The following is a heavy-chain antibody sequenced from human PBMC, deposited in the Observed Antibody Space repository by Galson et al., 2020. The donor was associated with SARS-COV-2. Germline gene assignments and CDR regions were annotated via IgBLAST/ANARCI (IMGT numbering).Heavy chain of an antibody. J-gene: IGHJ6*02. CDR3: ARDEGIRGYNYGRLYYGMDV. Sequence: GESLKISCAASGFPFSTYSMNWVRLAPGKGLEWVSSISTSCSYTYYVDSVKGRFSISRDNPRNSLYLQMNSLRAEDTAVYYCARDEGIRGYNYGRLYYGMDVWGQGTTVTVSS. CDR1: GFPFSTYS. D-gene: IGHD5-18*01. V-gene: IGHV3-21*01. CDR2: ISTSCSYT.